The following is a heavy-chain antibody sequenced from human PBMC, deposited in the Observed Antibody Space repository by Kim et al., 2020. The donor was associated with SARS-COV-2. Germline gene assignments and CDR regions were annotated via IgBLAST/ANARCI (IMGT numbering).Heavy chain of an antibody. Sequence: ASVKVSCKASGYTFTSYYMHWVRQAPGQGLEWMGIINPSGGSTSYAQKFQGRVTMTRDTSTSTVYMELSSLRSEDTAVYYCARDLNVLLWFGPLYYYGMDVWGQGTTVTVSS. J-gene: IGHJ6*02. CDR1: GYTFTSYY. CDR3: ARDLNVLLWFGPLYYYGMDV. CDR2: INPSGGST. V-gene: IGHV1-46*01. D-gene: IGHD3-10*01.